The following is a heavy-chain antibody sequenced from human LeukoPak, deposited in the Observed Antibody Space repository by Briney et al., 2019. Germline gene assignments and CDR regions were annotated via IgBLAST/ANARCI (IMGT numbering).Heavy chain of an antibody. CDR3: ARRGYFGALGY. CDR2: INHSGST. J-gene: IGHJ4*02. V-gene: IGHV4-34*01. Sequence: PSETLSLTCAVYGGSFSGYYWSWIRQPPGKGLEWIGEINHSGSTNYNPSLKSRVTISVDTSKNQFSLKLSSVTAADTAVYYCARRGYFGALGYWGQGTLVTVSS. D-gene: IGHD3-3*01. CDR1: GGSFSGYY.